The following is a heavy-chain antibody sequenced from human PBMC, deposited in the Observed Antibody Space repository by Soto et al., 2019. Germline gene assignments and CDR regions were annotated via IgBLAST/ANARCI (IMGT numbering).Heavy chain of an antibody. V-gene: IGHV4-31*03. J-gene: IGHJ4*02. D-gene: IGHD3-22*01. CDR3: ARARVIVVAHFDY. CDR1: GGSISSGGYY. Sequence: SETLSLTCTVSGGSISSGGYYWSWIRQHPGKGLEWIGYIYYSGSTYYNPSLKGRVTISVDTSKNQFSLKLSSVTAADTAVYYCARARVIVVAHFDYWGQGTLVTVSS. CDR2: IYYSGST.